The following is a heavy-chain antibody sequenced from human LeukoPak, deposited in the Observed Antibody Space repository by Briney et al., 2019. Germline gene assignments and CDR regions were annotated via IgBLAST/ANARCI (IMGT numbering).Heavy chain of an antibody. D-gene: IGHD6-19*01. J-gene: IGHJ4*02. CDR2: INHSGST. CDR1: GGSFSGYY. Sequence: PSETLSLTCAVYGGSFSGYYWSWIRQPPGKGLEWIGEINHSGSTNYNPSLKSRVTISVDTSKNQFSLKLSSVTAADTAVYYCARHGRYSSGFYYFDYWGQGTLVTVSS. CDR3: ARHGRYSSGFYYFDY. V-gene: IGHV4-34*01.